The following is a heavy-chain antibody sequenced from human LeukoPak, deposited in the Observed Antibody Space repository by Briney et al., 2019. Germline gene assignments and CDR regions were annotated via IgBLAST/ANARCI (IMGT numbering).Heavy chain of an antibody. CDR2: IYYTGAT. CDR3: ARGLTAAADRALDY. V-gene: IGHV4-4*07. J-gene: IGHJ4*02. D-gene: IGHD6-13*01. Sequence: PSETLSLTCTVSGGSISPYYWSWIRQPAGKGLEWIGRIYYTGATDYNPSLKSRVSMSLDTSTKQFSLKLSSVTAADTAVYYCARGLTAAADRALDYWGQGTLVTVSS. CDR1: GGSISPYY.